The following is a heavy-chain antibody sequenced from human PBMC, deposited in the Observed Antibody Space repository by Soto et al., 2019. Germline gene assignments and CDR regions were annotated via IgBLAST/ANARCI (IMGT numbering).Heavy chain of an antibody. Sequence: PSETLSLTCAVYGGSFSGYYWSWIRQPPGKGLEWIGEINHSGSTNYNPSLKSRVTISVDTSKNQFSLKLSSVTAADTAVYYCARERTTGYDYWGQGTLVTVSS. V-gene: IGHV4-34*01. CDR1: GGSFSGYY. CDR2: INHSGST. CDR3: ARERTTGYDY. D-gene: IGHD4-17*01. J-gene: IGHJ4*02.